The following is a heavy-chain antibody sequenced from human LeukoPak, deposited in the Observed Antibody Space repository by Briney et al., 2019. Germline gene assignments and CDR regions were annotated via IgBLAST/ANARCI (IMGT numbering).Heavy chain of an antibody. CDR3: ARHQGGWITGGFDI. V-gene: IGHV3-66*04. Sequence: GGSLRLSCAASGFTVSSNYMNWVRQAPGKGLEWVSIIYGDGDTYYTDSVKGRFTISRDNSKNTLYLQMNSLRAEDTAVYYCARHQGGWITGGFDIWGQGTLVTVSS. CDR2: IYGDGDT. D-gene: IGHD2-2*03. J-gene: IGHJ3*02. CDR1: GFTVSSNY.